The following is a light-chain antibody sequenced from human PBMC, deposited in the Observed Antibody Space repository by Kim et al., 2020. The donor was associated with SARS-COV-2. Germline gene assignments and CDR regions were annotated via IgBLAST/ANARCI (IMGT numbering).Light chain of an antibody. CDR3: ATWDDRLNGWV. Sequence: GQRIIISCSGSSSSRGSNGANWYQHLPGTAPKLLIYDNKYRPSGVPDRFSGSKSGTSASLAISGLQSEDESHYYCATWDDRLNGWVFGGGTQLTAL. J-gene: IGLJ3*02. CDR2: DNK. CDR1: SSSRGSNG. V-gene: IGLV1-44*01.